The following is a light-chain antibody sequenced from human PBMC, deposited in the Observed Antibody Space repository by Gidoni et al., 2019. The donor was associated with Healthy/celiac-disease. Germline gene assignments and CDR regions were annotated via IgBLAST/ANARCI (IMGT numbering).Light chain of an antibody. CDR1: QSVSSSY. CDR2: GAS. V-gene: IGKV3-20*01. CDR3: QQYGSSRT. Sequence: EIVLTQSPCTLSLSPGERATLSCRASQSVSSSYLAWYQQKPGQAPRLLIYGASSRATGIPDRFSGSGSGTDFTLTTSRLEPEDFAVYYCQQYGSSRTFGQGTQVEIK. J-gene: IGKJ1*01.